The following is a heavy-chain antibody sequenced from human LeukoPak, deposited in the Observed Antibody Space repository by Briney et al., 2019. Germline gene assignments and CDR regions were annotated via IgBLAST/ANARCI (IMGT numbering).Heavy chain of an antibody. D-gene: IGHD4-23*01. CDR1: GFTFSSYA. CDR2: INPSGGST. V-gene: IGHV1-46*01. CDR3: ASLSHDYGGNDAHDY. J-gene: IGHJ4*02. Sequence: GRSLRLSCAASGFTFSSYAMHWVRQAPGQGLEWMGIINPSGGSTSYAQKFQGRVTMTRDTSTSTVYMELSSLRSEDTAVYYCASLSHDYGGNDAHDYWGQGTLVTVSS.